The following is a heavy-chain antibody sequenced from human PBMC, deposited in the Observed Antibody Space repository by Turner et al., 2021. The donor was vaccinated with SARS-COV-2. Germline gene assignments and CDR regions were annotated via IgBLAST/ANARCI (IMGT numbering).Heavy chain of an antibody. D-gene: IGHD5-18*01. J-gene: IGHJ4*02. CDR3: ATDSYGTL. Sequence: QVQLVQYGAEVKKPGASGKVSCKASGYTFNRYNMHWVRQAPGQGLEWMGIINPSGGSTSYAQKFQGRVTMTRDTSTSTVYMELSRLRSDDTAVYYCATDSYGTLWGQGTLVTVSS. V-gene: IGHV1-46*02. CDR2: INPSGGST. CDR1: GYTFNRYN.